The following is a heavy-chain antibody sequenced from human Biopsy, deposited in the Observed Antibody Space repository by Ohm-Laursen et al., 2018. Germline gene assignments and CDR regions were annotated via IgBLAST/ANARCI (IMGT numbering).Heavy chain of an antibody. Sequence: SLRLSCSASGFTFSSYGMHWVRQAPGKRLEWVSLISNDGDIKYSADSMEGRSTISRDNSRNTLFLQMNSLKAEDTAVYYCAKDRFPYTSGYSSVFEYWGQGTLVTVSS. CDR3: AKDRFPYTSGYSSVFEY. V-gene: IGHV3-30*18. J-gene: IGHJ4*02. CDR2: ISNDGDIK. D-gene: IGHD3-22*01. CDR1: GFTFSSYG.